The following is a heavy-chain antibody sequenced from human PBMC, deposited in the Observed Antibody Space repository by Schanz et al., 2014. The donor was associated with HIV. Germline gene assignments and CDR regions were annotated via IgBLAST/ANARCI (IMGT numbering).Heavy chain of an antibody. V-gene: IGHV3-30*18. CDR3: AKEGSSFSSTYYDS. CDR1: GFTFTTKG. Sequence: QSQMVESGGGVVQPGTSLRLSCVVSGFTFTTKGMHWVRLAPGKGLEWVAAIAHDGGSRYYADAVKGRVTISRDNSKNTLLLQMNSLGAEDTAVYYCAKEGSSFSSTYYDSWGQGTLVTVSS. J-gene: IGHJ4*02. D-gene: IGHD3-10*01. CDR2: IAHDGGSR.